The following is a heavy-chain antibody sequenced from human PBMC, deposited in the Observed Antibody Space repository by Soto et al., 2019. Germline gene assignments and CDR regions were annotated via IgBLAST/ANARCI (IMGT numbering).Heavy chain of an antibody. CDR2: INPSGRT. J-gene: IGHJ1*01. CDR3: ARSPDLYCTGGSCYSDSPFQH. V-gene: IGHV4-34*01. Sequence: SETLSLTCVVYGGSFSGYYWSWIRQPPGKGPEWIGEINPSGRTNYNPSLKSRATISIDTSKNEFSLKLSSVTAADTALYYCARSPDLYCTGGSCYSDSPFQHWGQGTLVTVSS. CDR1: GGSFSGYY. D-gene: IGHD2-15*01.